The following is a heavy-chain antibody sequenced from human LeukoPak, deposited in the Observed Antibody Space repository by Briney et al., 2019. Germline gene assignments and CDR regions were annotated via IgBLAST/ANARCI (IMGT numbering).Heavy chain of an antibody. Sequence: GRSLRLSCAASGFTFSSYGMHWVRQAPGKGLEWAAVISYDGSNKYYADSVKGRFTISRDNSKNTLYLQMNSLRGEDTAVYYCARATNPMTPFDYWGQGTLVTVSS. V-gene: IGHV3-30*03. CDR1: GFTFSSYG. CDR3: ARATNPMTPFDY. J-gene: IGHJ4*02. CDR2: ISYDGSNK.